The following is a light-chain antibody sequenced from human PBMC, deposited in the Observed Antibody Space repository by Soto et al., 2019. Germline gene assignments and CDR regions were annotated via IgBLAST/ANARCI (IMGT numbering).Light chain of an antibody. Sequence: QSVLTQPRSVSGSPGQSVTISCTGTSSDVGGYNYVSWYQQHPGKAPKLMIYDVNKRPSGVPDRFSGSKSGNTASLPISGLQAEDEADYYCCSSAGYYRVFGRGTTLTVL. CDR2: DVN. CDR3: CSSAGYYRV. J-gene: IGLJ2*01. CDR1: SSDVGGYNY. V-gene: IGLV2-11*01.